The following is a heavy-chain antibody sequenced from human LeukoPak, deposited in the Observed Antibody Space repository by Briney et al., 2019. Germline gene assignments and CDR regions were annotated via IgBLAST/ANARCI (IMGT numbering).Heavy chain of an antibody. CDR3: ASRFYGDYVDY. J-gene: IGHJ4*02. Sequence: GGSLRLSCAASGFTFSSYSMNWLRQAPGKGLEWVSYITSSSTIYYADSVKGRFTISRDNAKNSLYLQMNSLRDEDTAVYYCASRFYGDYVDYWGQGTLVTVSS. V-gene: IGHV3-48*02. D-gene: IGHD4-17*01. CDR2: ITSSSTI. CDR1: GFTFSSYS.